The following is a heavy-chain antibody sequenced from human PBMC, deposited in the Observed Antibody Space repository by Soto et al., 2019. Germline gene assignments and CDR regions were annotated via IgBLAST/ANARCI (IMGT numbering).Heavy chain of an antibody. CDR1: GGSISSGDYY. CDR3: AGGYSGYDPRVESFDY. Sequence: SETLSLTCTVSGGSISSGDYYWSWIRQPPGKGLEWIGYIYYSGSTYYNPSLKSRVTISVDTSKNQFSLKLSSVTAADTAVYYCAGGYSGYDPRVESFDYWGQGTLVTVSS. D-gene: IGHD5-12*01. V-gene: IGHV4-30-4*01. J-gene: IGHJ4*02. CDR2: IYYSGST.